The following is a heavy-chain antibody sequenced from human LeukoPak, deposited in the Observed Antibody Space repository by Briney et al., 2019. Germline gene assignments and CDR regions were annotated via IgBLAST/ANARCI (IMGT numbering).Heavy chain of an antibody. CDR1: GGSISSSSYY. CDR3: ARPTPPAIAAAGILH. D-gene: IGHD6-13*01. Sequence: SETLSLTCTVSGGSISSSSYYWGWIRQPPGKGLEWIGSTYYSGSTYYNPSLKSRVTISVDTSKNQFSLKLSSVTAADTAVYYCARPTPPAIAAAGILHWGQGTLVTVSS. V-gene: IGHV4-39*01. CDR2: TYYSGST. J-gene: IGHJ1*01.